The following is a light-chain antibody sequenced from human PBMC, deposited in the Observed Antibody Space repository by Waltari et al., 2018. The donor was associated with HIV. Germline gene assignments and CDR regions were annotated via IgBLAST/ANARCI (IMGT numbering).Light chain of an antibody. J-gene: IGLJ2*01. CDR1: ALPNKY. CDR3: YSTDSSGYPL. Sequence: SYELTQPPSVSVSPGQAARITCSGDALPNKYAYWYQQKSGQAPVLVIYEDSERPSGIHGRFSGSSSGTIATLTISGAQVEDEADYYCYSTDSSGYPLFGGGTKLTVL. CDR2: EDS. V-gene: IGLV3-10*01.